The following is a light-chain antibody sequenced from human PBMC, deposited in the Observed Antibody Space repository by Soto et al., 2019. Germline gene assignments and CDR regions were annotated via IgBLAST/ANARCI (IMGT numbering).Light chain of an antibody. CDR1: SGSVSTSYY. J-gene: IGLJ3*02. V-gene: IGLV8-61*01. CDR2: STN. CDR3: VLYMGSGIWV. Sequence: QTVVTQEPSFSVSPGRTVTLTCGLSSGSVSTSYYPSWYQQTPGQAPRTLIYSTNTRSSGVPDRVSGSILGNKAALTITGAHAEDESDYYCVLYMGSGIWVFGGGTKLTVL.